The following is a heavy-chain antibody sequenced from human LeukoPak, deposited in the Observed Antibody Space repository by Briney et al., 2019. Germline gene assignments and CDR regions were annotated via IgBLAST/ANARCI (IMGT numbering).Heavy chain of an antibody. CDR1: GYIFTGYY. V-gene: IGHV1-2*02. D-gene: IGHD5-12*01. CDR3: ARGPGGGYDWLGY. J-gene: IGHJ4*02. Sequence: ASVKVSCKASGYIFTGYYLHWVRQAPGQGLEWMGWSNPTSGSTNYAQKFQGRVTMTRDTSINTAYMELSRLRSDDTAVYYCARGPGGGYDWLGYWGQGTLVTVSS. CDR2: SNPTSGST.